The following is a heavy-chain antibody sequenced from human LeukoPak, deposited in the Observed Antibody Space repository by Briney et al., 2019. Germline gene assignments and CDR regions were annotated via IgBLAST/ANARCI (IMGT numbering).Heavy chain of an antibody. V-gene: IGHV3-30*03. CDR3: XXXXXXXXXXXPQRGGYY. Sequence: PGGSLRLSCAASGFPFSSYGMHWVRQAPGKGLEWVAVISYDGSNKYYADSVKGRFTISRDNSKNTLYLQMNSLRAEDTAVYYXXXXXXXXXXXXPQRGGYYWGQGTLVTVSS. CDR1: GFPFSSYG. D-gene: IGHD3-16*01. CDR2: ISYDGSNK. J-gene: IGHJ4*02.